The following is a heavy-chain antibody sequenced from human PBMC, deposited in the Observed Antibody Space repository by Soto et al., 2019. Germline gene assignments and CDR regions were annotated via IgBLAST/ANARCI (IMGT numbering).Heavy chain of an antibody. Sequence: SETLSLTCTVSCGSLNIGTYYWGWIRQPPGKGLEWIGFIHYSGSTNYNPSLKGRVTMSVDTSKNQFSLKLTSVNTADTAIYYCTRGGDPYKTGHWGQGTLVTVSS. V-gene: IGHV4-61*01. D-gene: IGHD2-21*01. CDR2: IHYSGST. CDR3: TRGGDPYKTGH. CDR1: CGSLNIGTYY. J-gene: IGHJ4*02.